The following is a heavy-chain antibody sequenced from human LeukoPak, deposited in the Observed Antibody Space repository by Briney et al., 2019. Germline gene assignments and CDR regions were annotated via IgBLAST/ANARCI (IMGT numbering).Heavy chain of an antibody. Sequence: GGSLRLSCAASGFTFNNYAMSWVRQAPGKGPEWLSAISGSGGSTYYADSVKGRFTISRDNSKNTLYLQMNSLRAEDTAVYYCAKRRVVDQLLLSLHYYYGMDVWGQGTTVTVSS. J-gene: IGHJ6*02. V-gene: IGHV3-23*01. CDR1: GFTFNNYA. CDR2: ISGSGGST. D-gene: IGHD2-2*01. CDR3: AKRRVVDQLLLSLHYYYGMDV.